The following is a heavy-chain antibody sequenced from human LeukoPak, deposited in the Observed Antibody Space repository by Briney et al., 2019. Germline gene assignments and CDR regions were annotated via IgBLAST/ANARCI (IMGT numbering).Heavy chain of an antibody. CDR3: ERGDCSSTSCYTNPEAFDI. V-gene: IGHV1-2*02. CDR1: GYTFTGYY. J-gene: IGHJ3*02. D-gene: IGHD2-2*02. CDR2: INPNSGGT. Sequence: ASVKVSCKASGYTFTGYYMHWVRQAPGQGLEWMGWINPNSGGTNYAQKFQGRVTMTRDTSISTAYMELSRLRSDDTAVYYCERGDCSSTSCYTNPEAFDIWGQGTMVTVSS.